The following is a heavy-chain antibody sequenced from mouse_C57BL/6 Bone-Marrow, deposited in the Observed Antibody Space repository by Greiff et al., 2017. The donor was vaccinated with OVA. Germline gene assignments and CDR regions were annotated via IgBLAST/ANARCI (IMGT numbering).Heavy chain of an antibody. J-gene: IGHJ1*03. CDR1: GFNIKDYY. CDR2: IDPEDGDT. V-gene: IGHV14-2*01. Sequence: DVQLQESGAELVKPGASVKLSCTASGFNIKDYYMHWVKQRPEQGLEWIGRIDPEDGDTKYAPKFQGKATITADTSSNTAYLQLSSLTSEDTAVCYWAPLDYYGSSRYRYFDVWGTGTTVTVSS. D-gene: IGHD1-1*01. CDR3: APLDYYGSSRYRYFDV.